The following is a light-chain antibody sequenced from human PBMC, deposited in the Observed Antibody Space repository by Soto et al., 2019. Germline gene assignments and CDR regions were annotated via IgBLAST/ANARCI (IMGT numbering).Light chain of an antibody. CDR2: EGS. V-gene: IGLV2-14*02. CDR3: QSYHSSNYWV. Sequence: QSALTQPASVSGSPGQSITISCTGTSSDVGSYNLVSWYQQPPGEAPKLMIYEGSKRPSGVSNRFSGSKSGNTASLTISGLQAEDEADYYCQSYHSSNYWVFGGGTKLTVL. J-gene: IGLJ3*02. CDR1: SSDVGSYNL.